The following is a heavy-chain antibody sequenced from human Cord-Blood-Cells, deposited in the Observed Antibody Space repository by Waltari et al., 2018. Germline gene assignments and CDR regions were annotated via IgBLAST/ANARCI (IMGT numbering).Heavy chain of an antibody. D-gene: IGHD1-1*01. J-gene: IGHJ4*02. CDR3: ARYRTGTFDY. V-gene: IGHV4-59*11. Sequence: QLQLQESGPGLVTPSSALSLTCTVSGRSISIHYWTWIRQPPGKGLECIGYIYYSGSTNYNPSLKSRVTISVDTSKNQFSLKLSSVTAADTAVYYCARYRTGTFDYWVQGTLVTVSS. CDR1: GRSISIHY. CDR2: IYYSGST.